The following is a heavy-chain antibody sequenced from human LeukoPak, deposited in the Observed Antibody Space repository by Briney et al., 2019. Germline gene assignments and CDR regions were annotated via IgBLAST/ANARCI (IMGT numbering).Heavy chain of an antibody. CDR2: IYYSGST. V-gene: IGHV4-59*01. J-gene: IGHJ4*02. D-gene: IGHD3-22*01. Sequence: SETLSLTCTVSGGSISSYYWSWIRQPPGKGLEWIGYIYYSGSTNYNPSLKRRVTISVDTSKNQFSLKLSSVTDADTALYYCARGDTSGHSPLFDYWGQGTLVTVSS. CDR1: GGSISSYY. CDR3: ARGDTSGHSPLFDY.